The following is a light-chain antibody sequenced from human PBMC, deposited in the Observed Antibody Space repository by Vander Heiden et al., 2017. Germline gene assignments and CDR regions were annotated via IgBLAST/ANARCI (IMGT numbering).Light chain of an antibody. CDR2: WAS. CDR3: QQYYTTPSFT. CDR1: QSVLYSSNNKNY. Sequence: DIVMTQSPDSLAVSLGERATINCKSSQSVLYSSNNKNYLAWYQQKPGQPPKLLIYWASTRESGVPDRFSGSGSGTDFTLTISSLQAEDVAVYYCQQYYTTPSFTFRSGTKANI. J-gene: IGKJ3*01. V-gene: IGKV4-1*01.